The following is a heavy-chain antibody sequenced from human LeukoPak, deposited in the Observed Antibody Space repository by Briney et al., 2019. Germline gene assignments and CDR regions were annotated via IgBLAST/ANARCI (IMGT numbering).Heavy chain of an antibody. CDR3: ARGHNDFWSGYYDDAFDI. CDR2: IHPKTGGT. J-gene: IGHJ3*02. D-gene: IGHD3-3*01. CDR1: GYTFTSYF. Sequence: ASVEVSCKASGYTFTSYFIHWVRQAPGQGLEWMGWIHPKTGGTYYAQNFQGRVTVTRDPSIRTAFLELSRLRSDDTAVYYCARGHNDFWSGYYDDAFDIWGQGTMVTVSS. V-gene: IGHV1-2*02.